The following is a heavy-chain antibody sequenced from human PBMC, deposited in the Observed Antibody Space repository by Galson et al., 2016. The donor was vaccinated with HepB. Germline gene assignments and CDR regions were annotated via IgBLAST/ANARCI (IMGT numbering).Heavy chain of an antibody. V-gene: IGHV3-30*04. D-gene: IGHD3-10*02. CDR1: GFTLSSHP. Sequence: SLRLSCAASGFTLSSHPMHWVRQAPGRGLEWVAVISFDGNIEYYAESVKGRFTISRDNSKNTLYLQMNSLRPEDTAVYYCARDRGLFRYVPGDYWGQGTLVTVSS. J-gene: IGHJ4*02. CDR3: ARDRGLFRYVPGDY. CDR2: ISFDGNIE.